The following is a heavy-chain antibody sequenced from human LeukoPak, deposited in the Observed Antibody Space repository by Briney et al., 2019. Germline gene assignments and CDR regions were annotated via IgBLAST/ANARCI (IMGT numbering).Heavy chain of an antibody. Sequence: ASVKVSCKASGYTFTGYYMHWVRQAPGQGLEWMGWINPNSGGTNYAQKFQGRVTITADESTSTAYMELSSLRSEDTAVYYCARDHCSGGSCYNGMDVWGQGTTVTVSS. V-gene: IGHV1-2*02. D-gene: IGHD2-15*01. CDR1: GYTFTGYY. J-gene: IGHJ6*02. CDR3: ARDHCSGGSCYNGMDV. CDR2: INPNSGGT.